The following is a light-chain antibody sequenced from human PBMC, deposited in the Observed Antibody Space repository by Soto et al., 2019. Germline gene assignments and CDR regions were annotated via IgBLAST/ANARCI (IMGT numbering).Light chain of an antibody. V-gene: IGLV2-14*01. J-gene: IGLJ1*01. CDR3: SSYTSSRTYV. Sequence: QSALTQPASVSASPGQSITLSCTETNSDIGTLNSVSWYQQFPGKAPKLMIFGVSVRPSGVSTRFSGSKFGNTAFLYISGLQAEDEADYYCSSYTSSRTYVFGSGTKVTVL. CDR2: GVS. CDR1: NSDIGTLNS.